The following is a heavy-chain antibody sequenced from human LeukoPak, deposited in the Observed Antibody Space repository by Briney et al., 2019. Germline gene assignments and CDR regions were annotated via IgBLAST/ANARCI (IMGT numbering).Heavy chain of an antibody. J-gene: IGHJ4*02. Sequence: GGSLRLSCAASGFTFSSYGMHWVRQAPGKGLEWVAVISYDGSNKYYADSVKGRFTISRDNSKNTLYLQVNSLRAEDTAVYYCAKDPRGYSGYDLGYYFDYWGQGTLVTVSS. CDR2: ISYDGSNK. CDR3: AKDPRGYSGYDLGYYFDY. D-gene: IGHD5-12*01. CDR1: GFTFSSYG. V-gene: IGHV3-30*18.